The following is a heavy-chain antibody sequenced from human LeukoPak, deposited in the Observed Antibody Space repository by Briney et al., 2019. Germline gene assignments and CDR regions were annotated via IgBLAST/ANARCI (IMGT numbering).Heavy chain of an antibody. CDR2: IGSDNKP. D-gene: IGHD3-22*01. CDR1: GFTFSAYA. V-gene: IGHV3-23*05. CDR3: ARSFYYSDSSDFHYVFGY. Sequence: GGSLRLSCEASGFTFSAYAMTWVRQAPGKGLEWVSSIGSDNKPHYSESVKGRFAISRDNSKNILFLHLNSLRAEDTALYYCARSFYYSDSSDFHYVFGYWGQGTLVTVSS. J-gene: IGHJ4*02.